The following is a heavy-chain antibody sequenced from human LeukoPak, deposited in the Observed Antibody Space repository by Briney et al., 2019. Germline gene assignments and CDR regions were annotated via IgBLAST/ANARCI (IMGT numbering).Heavy chain of an antibody. J-gene: IGHJ3*02. D-gene: IGHD6-13*01. CDR2: IYHSGST. CDR1: GYSISSGYY. CDR3: AREGSSWYYAFDI. Sequence: SETLSHTCAVSGYSISSGYYWGWIRQPPGKGLEWIGSIYHSGSTYYNPSLKSRVTISVDTSKNQFSLKLSSVTAADTAVYYCAREGSSWYYAFDIWGQGTMVTVSS. V-gene: IGHV4-38-2*02.